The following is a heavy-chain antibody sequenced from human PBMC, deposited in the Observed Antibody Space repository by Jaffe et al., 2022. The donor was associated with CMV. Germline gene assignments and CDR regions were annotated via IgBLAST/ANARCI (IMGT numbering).Heavy chain of an antibody. D-gene: IGHD6-6*01. CDR1: GFTFSDYY. CDR2: ISSSSSYT. Sequence: QVQLVESGGGLVKPGGSLRLSCAASGFTFSDYYMSWIRQAPGKGLEWVSYISSSSSYTNYADSVKGRFTISRDNAKNSLYLQMNSLRAEDTAVYYCARAQTAREGYYYMDVWGKGTTVTVSS. V-gene: IGHV3-11*06. CDR3: ARAQTAREGYYYMDV. J-gene: IGHJ6*03.